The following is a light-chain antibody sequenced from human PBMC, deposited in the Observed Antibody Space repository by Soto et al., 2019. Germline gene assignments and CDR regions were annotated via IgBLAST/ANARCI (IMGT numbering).Light chain of an antibody. CDR2: SVS. Sequence: EVVLTQSPCTLSLSPGEGATLSCRASQSVRVNSLAWYQQKPGQAPRLLIYSVSSRATGIPDRFSGSGSGTDFTLTISRLEPEDFAVYYCPQYGALPVTFGPGITVDIK. CDR1: QSVRVNS. J-gene: IGKJ3*01. V-gene: IGKV3-20*01. CDR3: PQYGALPVT.